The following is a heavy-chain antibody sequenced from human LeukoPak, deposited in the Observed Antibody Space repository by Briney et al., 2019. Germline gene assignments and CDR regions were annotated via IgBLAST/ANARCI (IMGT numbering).Heavy chain of an antibody. CDR3: ATDLNLSGAELATFDY. Sequence: ASVKVSCKASGYTFTSYDINWGRQATGQGLGWMGWLNPNSGNTGYAQKFQGRVTITRNTSISTAYMELSSLRSEDTAVYYCATDLNLSGAELATFDYWGQGTLVTVSS. CDR1: GYTFTSYD. D-gene: IGHD1-26*01. V-gene: IGHV1-8*03. J-gene: IGHJ4*02. CDR2: LNPNSGNT.